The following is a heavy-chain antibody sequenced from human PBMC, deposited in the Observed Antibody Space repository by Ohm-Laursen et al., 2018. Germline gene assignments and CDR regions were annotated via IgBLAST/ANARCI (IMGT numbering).Heavy chain of an antibody. V-gene: IGHV3-7*01. Sequence: GSLRLSCAASGFTFSGYWMYWVRQAPGKGLEWVANIKQDGSEKYYVDSVKGRFTVSRDNAKNSLYLQMNSLRVEDTAFYYCARDRDGGYSFAYWGQGILVTVSS. CDR1: GFTFSGYW. J-gene: IGHJ4*02. CDR2: IKQDGSEK. D-gene: IGHD1-1*01. CDR3: ARDRDGGYSFAY.